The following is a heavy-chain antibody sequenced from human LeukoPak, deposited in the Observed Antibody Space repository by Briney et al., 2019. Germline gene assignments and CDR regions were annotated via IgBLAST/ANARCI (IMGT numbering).Heavy chain of an antibody. J-gene: IGHJ6*02. CDR1: GFTFSSYG. CDR3: TRTPYYYYYGIDV. Sequence: GGSLRLSCAASGFTFSSYGMHWVRQAPGKGLEWVAVVSYDGSNKYYADSVKGRFTISRDNSKNTLYLQMNSLRAEDTAVYYSTRTPYYYYYGIDVWGQGTTVTVSS. D-gene: IGHD2-2*01. CDR2: VSYDGSNK. V-gene: IGHV3-30*03.